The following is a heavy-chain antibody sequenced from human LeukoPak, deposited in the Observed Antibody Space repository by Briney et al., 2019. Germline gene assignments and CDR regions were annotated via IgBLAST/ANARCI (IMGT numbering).Heavy chain of an antibody. CDR2: IYSGDNT. J-gene: IGHJ4*02. V-gene: IGHV3-66*02. CDR3: AGRRVLDASFDY. D-gene: IGHD3-16*01. CDR1: GFTVSNNY. Sequence: AGSLRLSCAASGFTVSNNYMSWVRQAAGKGLEWVSVIYSGDNTYYVESVKGRFTISRDNSKNTLFLQMNRLRAEDTAVYYCAGRRVLDASFDYWGQGTLVTVSS.